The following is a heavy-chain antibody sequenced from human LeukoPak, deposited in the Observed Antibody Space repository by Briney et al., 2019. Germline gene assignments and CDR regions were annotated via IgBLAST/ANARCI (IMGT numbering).Heavy chain of an antibody. V-gene: IGHV4-59*04. D-gene: IGHD5-12*01. CDR2: IYYSGTT. CDR1: GGSMSGYF. Sequence: SETLSLTCTVSGGSMSGYFWSWIRQPPGKGLEWIGTIYYSGTTYYNPSLKSRVTISVDTSKNQFSLKLTSVTAADTAVYYCARYSGSYFDYWGQGALVTVSS. CDR3: ARYSGSYFDY. J-gene: IGHJ4*02.